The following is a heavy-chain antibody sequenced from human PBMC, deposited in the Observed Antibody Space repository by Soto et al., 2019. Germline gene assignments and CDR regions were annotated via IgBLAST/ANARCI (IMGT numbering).Heavy chain of an antibody. CDR1: GYTFTGYY. J-gene: IGHJ3*02. CDR3: ARTLTGEGSDAFDI. Sequence: ASVKVSCKASGYTFTGYYMHWVRQAPGQGLEWMGWINPNSGGTNYAQKFQGWVTMTRDTSISTAYMELSRLRSDDTAVYYCARTLTGEGSDAFDIWGQGTMVTVSS. D-gene: IGHD7-27*01. CDR2: INPNSGGT. V-gene: IGHV1-2*04.